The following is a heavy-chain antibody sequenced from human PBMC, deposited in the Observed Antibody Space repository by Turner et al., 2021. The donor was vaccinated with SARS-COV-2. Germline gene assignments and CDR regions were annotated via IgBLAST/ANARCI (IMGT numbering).Heavy chain of an antibody. CDR1: GYTFTTYY. CDR3: AKTQPVDHSGMGV. D-gene: IGHD1-1*01. V-gene: IGHV1-46*01. J-gene: IGHJ6*02. CDR2: INPNSGNT. Sequence: HVQVVQSGAEVEKPGASVVVSCRASGYTFTTYYINWVRQSLGQGLEWMGAINPNSGNTTYAQKFQSRVTMTRDTSKRKVHRELSSVGSEGAAKYYCAKTQPVDHSGMGVWGQGTTVTVSS.